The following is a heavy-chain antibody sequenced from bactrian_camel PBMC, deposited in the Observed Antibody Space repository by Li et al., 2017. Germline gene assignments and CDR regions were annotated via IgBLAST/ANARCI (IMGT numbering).Heavy chain of an antibody. D-gene: IGHD6*01. J-gene: IGHJ6*01. CDR3: VTEGYGSWTFGY. V-gene: IGHV3S25*01. CDR2: INSGGGTT. CDR1: RFTFSTYW. Sequence: QLVESGGGLVQPGGSLRLSCAVSRFTFSTYWMNWVRQAPGKGLECVSTINSGGGTTYYSHSVKGRFTISRDDAKNTVYLQMNSLKPEDTAVYYCVTEGYGSWTFGYWGQGTQVTVS.